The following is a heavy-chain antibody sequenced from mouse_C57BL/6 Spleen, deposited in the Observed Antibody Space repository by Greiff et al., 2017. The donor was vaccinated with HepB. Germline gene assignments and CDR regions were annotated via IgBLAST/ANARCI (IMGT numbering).Heavy chain of an antibody. Sequence: EVQGVESGGGLVKPGGSLKLSCAASGFTFSDYGMHWVRQAPEKGLEWVAYISSGSSTIYYADTVKGRFTISSDNAKNTLFLQMTSLRSEDTAMYYCARENWDRAMDYWGQGTSVTVSS. D-gene: IGHD4-1*01. CDR3: ARENWDRAMDY. V-gene: IGHV5-17*01. J-gene: IGHJ4*01. CDR1: GFTFSDYG. CDR2: ISSGSSTI.